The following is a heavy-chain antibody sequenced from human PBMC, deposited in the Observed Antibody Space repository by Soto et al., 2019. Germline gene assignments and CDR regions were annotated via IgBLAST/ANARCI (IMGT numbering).Heavy chain of an antibody. CDR1: GGSISSYY. CDR2: IYYSGST. D-gene: IGHD6-19*01. CDR3: ARGFSGWYYFDY. Sequence: SETLSLTCTVSGGSISSYYWRWIRQPPGKGLEWIGYIYYSGSTDYNPSLKSRVTISVDTSKNQFSLKLSSVTAADTAVYYCARGFSGWYYFDYWGQGTLVTVSS. V-gene: IGHV4-59*01. J-gene: IGHJ4*02.